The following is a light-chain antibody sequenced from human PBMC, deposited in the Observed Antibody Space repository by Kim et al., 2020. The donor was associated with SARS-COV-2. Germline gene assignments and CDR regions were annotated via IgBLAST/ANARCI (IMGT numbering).Light chain of an antibody. J-gene: IGLJ2*01. Sequence: SSELTQDPAVSVALGQKVRLTCRGDSLRNYDACWYQQKPGQAPVIVFYGRNNRPSGIPERFSGSKYGDTASLTITATQAEDEADYYCSSRDSSGNRVHFGGGTKLTVL. CDR3: SSRDSSGNRVH. CDR1: SLRNYD. CDR2: GRN. V-gene: IGLV3-19*01.